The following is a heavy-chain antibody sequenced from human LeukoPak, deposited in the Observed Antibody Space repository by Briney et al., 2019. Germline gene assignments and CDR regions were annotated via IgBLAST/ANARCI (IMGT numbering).Heavy chain of an antibody. Sequence: ASVKVSCKVSGYTLTELPMHWVRQAPGKGLEWMGGFDPEDGETIYAQKFQGRVTMTEDTSTDTAYMELSSLRSEDTAVYYCATAQYYYGSGSYYNDYWGQGTLVTVSS. V-gene: IGHV1-24*01. CDR3: ATAQYYYGSGSYYNDY. CDR2: FDPEDGET. D-gene: IGHD3-10*01. CDR1: GYTLTELP. J-gene: IGHJ4*02.